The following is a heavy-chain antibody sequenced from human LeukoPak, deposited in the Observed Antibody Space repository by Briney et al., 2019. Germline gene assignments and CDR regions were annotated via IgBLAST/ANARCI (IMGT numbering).Heavy chain of an antibody. Sequence: PGGSLRLSCAASGFSFSSFSMNWVRQAPGKGLEWVSYISGGSSFTYYVDSVKGRFTISRDNAKNSLYLQMNSLRAEDTAVYYCPRDLAYSSGPNYWGQGTRVTVSS. J-gene: IGHJ4*02. CDR1: GFSFSSFS. V-gene: IGHV3-21*01. CDR3: PRDLAYSSGPNY. CDR2: ISGGSSFT. D-gene: IGHD6-19*01.